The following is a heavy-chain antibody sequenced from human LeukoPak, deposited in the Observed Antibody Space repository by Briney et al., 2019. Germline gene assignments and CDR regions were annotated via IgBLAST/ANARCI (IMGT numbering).Heavy chain of an antibody. J-gene: IGHJ4*02. CDR2: INPNSGGT. CDR1: GGTFSSYA. D-gene: IGHD3-22*01. CDR3: ARGTVSYYYDSSGYYPLDY. V-gene: IGHV1-2*02. Sequence: ASVKVSCKASGGTFSSYAISWVRQAPGQGLEWMGWINPNSGGTNYAQKFQGRVTMTRDTSISTAYMELSRLRSDDTAVYYCARGTVSYYYDSSGYYPLDYWGQGTLVTVSS.